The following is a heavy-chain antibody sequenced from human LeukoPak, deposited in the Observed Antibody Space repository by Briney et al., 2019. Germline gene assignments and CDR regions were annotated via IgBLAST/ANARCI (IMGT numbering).Heavy chain of an antibody. Sequence: PGRSLRLSCAASGFTFDDYAMHWVRQAPGKGLEWVSAISGSGGSTYYADSVKGRFSISRDNAKNSLYLQMNSLRVEDTAVYYCARGGWRDAFDIWGQGTMVTVSS. V-gene: IGHV3-9*01. CDR1: GFTFDDYA. CDR3: ARGGWRDAFDI. J-gene: IGHJ3*02. D-gene: IGHD6-19*01. CDR2: ISGSGGST.